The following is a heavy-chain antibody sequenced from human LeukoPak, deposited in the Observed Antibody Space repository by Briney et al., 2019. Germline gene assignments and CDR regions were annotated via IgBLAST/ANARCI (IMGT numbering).Heavy chain of an antibody. CDR1: GFTFSDYY. J-gene: IGHJ3*02. D-gene: IGHD5-18*01. CDR3: ARSLRYSRGAFDI. Sequence: GGSLRLSCAASGFTFSDYYMSWIRQAPGKGLEWVSYISSSGNTIYYADSVKGRFTISRDNAKNSLYLQMNSLRAEDTAVYYCARSLRYSRGAFDIWGQGTMVTVSS. V-gene: IGHV3-11*01. CDR2: ISSSGNTI.